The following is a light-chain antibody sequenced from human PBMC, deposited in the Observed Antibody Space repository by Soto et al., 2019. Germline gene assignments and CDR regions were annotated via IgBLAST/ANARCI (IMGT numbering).Light chain of an antibody. CDR1: QSVSSSH. V-gene: IGKV3-20*01. Sequence: EIVLTQSPGTPSLSPGERATLSCRASQSVSSSHLAWYQQKPGQAPRLLIYGASSRATGIPDRFSGSGSGTDFTLTISRLEPEDFVVYYCQQYGSSPPLTFGGGTKVEIK. CDR2: GAS. J-gene: IGKJ4*01. CDR3: QQYGSSPPLT.